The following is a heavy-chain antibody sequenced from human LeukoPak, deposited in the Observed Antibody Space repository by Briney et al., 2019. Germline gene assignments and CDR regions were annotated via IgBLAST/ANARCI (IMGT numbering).Heavy chain of an antibody. CDR1: GFSFSNYA. D-gene: IGHD5-18*01. CDR2: ISGSGGST. J-gene: IGHJ4*02. V-gene: IGHV3-23*01. CDR3: AKQPTTAMTPFYFDY. Sequence: GGSLRLSCAASGFSFSNYAMSWVRQAPGKGLEWVSAISGSGGSTYHADSVKGRFTFSRDNSKNTLRLQMNSLRAEDTAVYYCAKQPTTAMTPFYFDYWGQGTLVTVSS.